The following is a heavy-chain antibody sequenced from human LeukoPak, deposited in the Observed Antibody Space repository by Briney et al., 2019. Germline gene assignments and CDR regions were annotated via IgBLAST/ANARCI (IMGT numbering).Heavy chain of an antibody. CDR1: EFTFVRYA. Sequence: GGSVRLSCAASEFTFVRYAMKWLGQAPGKGGEGVSYISSSSFKIRYADSVKGRFTISRANSKNTLYLKMDSLRVEDTPVYYCVRDPSYGSSWYYYMDVWGKGTTVTVSS. V-gene: IGHV3-48*04. J-gene: IGHJ6*03. CDR3: VRDPSYGSSWYYYMDV. CDR2: ISSSSFKI. D-gene: IGHD6-13*01.